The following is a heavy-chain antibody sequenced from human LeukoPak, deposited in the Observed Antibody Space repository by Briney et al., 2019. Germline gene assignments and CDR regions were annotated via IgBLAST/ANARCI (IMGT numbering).Heavy chain of an antibody. Sequence: PGGSLRLSCAVSGFTVSSNYMSWVRQAPGKGLEWVSIIYSGGSTYYADSVKGRFTISRDNSKNTLYLQMNSLRAEDTAVYYCAKGPAGYSSSWSGYWGQGTLVTVSS. CDR3: AKGPAGYSSSWSGY. V-gene: IGHV3-66*01. CDR2: IYSGGST. CDR1: GFTVSSNY. J-gene: IGHJ4*02. D-gene: IGHD6-13*01.